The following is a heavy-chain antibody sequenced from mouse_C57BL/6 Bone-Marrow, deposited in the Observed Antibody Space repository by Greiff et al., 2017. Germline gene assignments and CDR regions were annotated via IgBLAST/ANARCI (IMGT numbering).Heavy chain of an antibody. CDR3: ARAEITTVVATD. D-gene: IGHD1-1*01. CDR1: GYTFTSYT. J-gene: IGHJ2*01. Sequence: VQLQQSGAELARPGASVKMSCKASGYTFTSYTMHWVKQRPGQGLEWIGYINPSSGYTKYNQKFKDKATLTADKSSSTAYMQLSSLTSEDSAVYYCARAEITTVVATDWGQGTTLTVSS. CDR2: INPSSGYT. V-gene: IGHV1-4*01.